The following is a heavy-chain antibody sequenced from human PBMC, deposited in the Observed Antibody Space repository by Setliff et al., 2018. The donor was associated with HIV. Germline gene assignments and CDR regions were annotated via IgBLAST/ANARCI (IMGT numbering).Heavy chain of an antibody. CDR1: GYTLTELS. CDR3: ARGVVVVPAARGGGYYYMDV. J-gene: IGHJ6*03. D-gene: IGHD2-2*01. V-gene: IGHV1-24*01. Sequence: ASVKVSCKVSGYTLTELSLHWVRQAPAKGLEWMGGFDPEDVETVYAQKFQGRVTITANESTSTAYMELSSLRSEDTAVYYCARGVVVVPAARGGGYYYMDVWGKGTTVTVSS. CDR2: FDPEDVET.